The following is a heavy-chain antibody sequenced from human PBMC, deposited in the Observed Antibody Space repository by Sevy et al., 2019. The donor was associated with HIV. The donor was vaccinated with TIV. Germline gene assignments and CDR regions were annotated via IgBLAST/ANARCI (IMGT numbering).Heavy chain of an antibody. D-gene: IGHD3-10*01. J-gene: IGHJ4*02. Sequence: ASVKVSCKASGGTFSSYAISWVRQAPGQGLEWMGGIIPIFGTANYAQKFQGRVTITADESTSTAYMELSSLRSEATAVYYCARSPNYYGSGSYIGYWGQGTLVTVSS. CDR3: ARSPNYYGSGSYIGY. CDR1: GGTFSSYA. CDR2: IIPIFGTA. V-gene: IGHV1-69*13.